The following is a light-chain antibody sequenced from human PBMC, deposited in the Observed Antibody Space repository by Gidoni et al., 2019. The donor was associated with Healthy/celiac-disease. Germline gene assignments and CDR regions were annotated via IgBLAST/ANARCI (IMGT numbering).Light chain of an antibody. CDR1: SSYVGGYNY. CDR2: EVS. CDR3: SSYTSSSTVV. J-gene: IGLJ2*01. V-gene: IGLV2-14*01. Sequence: QSALTQPASVSGSPGQSITISCTGTSSYVGGYNYVPWYQQHPGKAPKLMIYEVSNRPSGVPDRFSGSKSGNTASLTISGLQAEDEADYYCSSYTSSSTVVFGGGTKLTVL.